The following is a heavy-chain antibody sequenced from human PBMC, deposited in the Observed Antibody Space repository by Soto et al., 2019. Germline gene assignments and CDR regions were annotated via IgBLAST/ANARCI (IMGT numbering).Heavy chain of an antibody. CDR1: GDTFDTFA. CDR3: ARDKDREQLGGNYYYTLDV. V-gene: IGHV1-69*12. J-gene: IGHJ6*02. D-gene: IGHD1-1*01. Sequence: QVQLVQSGAEVVKPGSSVKFSCKASGDTFDTFAISWVRRAPGQGLGWMGGIIPIFRTPDYGQKFQGRVTITADESTSTAYMELSSLRSEDTAMYYCARDKDREQLGGNYYYTLDVWGQGTTVTVSS. CDR2: IIPIFRTP.